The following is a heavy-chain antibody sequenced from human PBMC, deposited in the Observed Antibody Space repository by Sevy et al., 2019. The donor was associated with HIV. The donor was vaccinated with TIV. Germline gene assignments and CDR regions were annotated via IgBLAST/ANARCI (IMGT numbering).Heavy chain of an antibody. D-gene: IGHD4-17*01. V-gene: IGHV3-48*03. Sequence: GGSLRLSCAASGFRFSSYEMNWVRQAPGKGLEWVASISNSGTNIYYSDSARGRFTISRDTAKNSLYLQMNSLRAEDTAVYYCARDLPPSATTVAHFDYWGQGTLVTVSS. J-gene: IGHJ4*02. CDR2: ISNSGTNI. CDR3: ARDLPPSATTVAHFDY. CDR1: GFRFSSYE.